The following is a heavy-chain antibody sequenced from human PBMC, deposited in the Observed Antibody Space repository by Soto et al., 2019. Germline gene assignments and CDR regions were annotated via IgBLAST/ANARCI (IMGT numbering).Heavy chain of an antibody. CDR3: ARLYDYGGNSGGNGMDV. J-gene: IGHJ6*02. V-gene: IGHV4-59*01. Sequence: QVQLQESGPGLVKPSETLSLTCTVSGGSISSYYWSWIRQPPGKGLEWIGYIYYSGSTNYNPSLKSRVTISVDTSKNQFSLKLSSVTAADTAVYYCARLYDYGGNSGGNGMDVWGQATTVTVSS. CDR2: IYYSGST. CDR1: GGSISSYY. D-gene: IGHD4-17*01.